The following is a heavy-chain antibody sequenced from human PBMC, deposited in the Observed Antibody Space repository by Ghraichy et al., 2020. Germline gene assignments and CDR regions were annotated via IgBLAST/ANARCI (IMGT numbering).Heavy chain of an antibody. V-gene: IGHV1-18*01. CDR3: AREGPVGQIVVLPAAFDY. D-gene: IGHD2-2*01. CDR2: ISAYNGNT. J-gene: IGHJ4*02. CDR1: GYTFSSYG. Sequence: ASVKVSCKASGYTFSSYGISWVRQAPGQGLEWMGWISAYNGNTNYAQKLQGRVTMTTDTSTSTAYMELRSLRSDDTAVYYCAREGPVGQIVVLPAAFDYWGQGTLVTVSS.